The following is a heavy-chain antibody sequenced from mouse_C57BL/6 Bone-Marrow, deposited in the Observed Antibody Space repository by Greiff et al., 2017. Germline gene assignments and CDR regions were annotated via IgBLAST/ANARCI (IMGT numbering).Heavy chain of an antibody. CDR3: ARQLRPHYYAMDY. CDR1: GYAFSSSW. V-gene: IGHV1-82*01. J-gene: IGHJ4*01. CDR2: IYPGDGDT. D-gene: IGHD3-2*02. Sequence: QVQLQQSGPELVKPGASVKISCKASGYAFSSSWMNWVKQRPGKGLGWIGGIYPGDGDTNYNGKFKGKATLTADKSSSTAYMQLSSLTSEDSAVYFCARQLRPHYYAMDYWGQGTSVTVSS.